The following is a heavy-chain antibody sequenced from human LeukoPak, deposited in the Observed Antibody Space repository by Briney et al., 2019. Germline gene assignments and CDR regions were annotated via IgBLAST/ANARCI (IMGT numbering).Heavy chain of an antibody. J-gene: IGHJ5*02. D-gene: IGHD3-10*01. CDR1: GESFSGYY. CDR3: AREWAMVRGVIPPYNWFDP. Sequence: SETLSLTCAVYGESFSGYYWSWIRQPPGKGLEWIGEINHSGSTNYNPSLKSRVTISVDTSKNQFSLKLSSVTAADTAVYYCAREWAMVRGVIPPYNWFDPWGQGTLVTVSS. CDR2: INHSGST. V-gene: IGHV4-34*01.